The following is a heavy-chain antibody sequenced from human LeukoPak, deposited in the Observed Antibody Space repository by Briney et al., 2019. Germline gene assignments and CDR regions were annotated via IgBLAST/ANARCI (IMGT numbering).Heavy chain of an antibody. CDR2: IKQDGSEK. V-gene: IGHV3-7*01. CDR1: GFTFSSYW. CDR3: ASFTIFGPYYYYYMDV. D-gene: IGHD3-3*01. J-gene: IGHJ6*03. Sequence: PGGSLRLSCAASGFTFSSYWMSWVRQAPGKGLEWVANIKQDGSEKYYVDSVKGRLTISRDNAKNSLYLQMNSLRAEDTAVYYCASFTIFGPYYYYYMDVWGKGTTVTVSS.